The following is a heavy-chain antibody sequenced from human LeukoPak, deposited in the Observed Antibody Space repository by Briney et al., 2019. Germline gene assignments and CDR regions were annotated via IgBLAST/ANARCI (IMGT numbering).Heavy chain of an antibody. CDR1: GFTFSSYA. CDR2: ISYDGSNK. CDR3: AKDIGPIVGATTRFDY. V-gene: IGHV3-30-3*01. J-gene: IGHJ4*02. D-gene: IGHD1-26*01. Sequence: PGRSLRLSCAASGFTFSSYAMHWVRQAPGKGLEWVAVISYDGSNKYYADSVKGRFTISRDNSKNTLYLQMNSLRAEDTAVYYCAKDIGPIVGATTRFDYWGQGTLVTVSS.